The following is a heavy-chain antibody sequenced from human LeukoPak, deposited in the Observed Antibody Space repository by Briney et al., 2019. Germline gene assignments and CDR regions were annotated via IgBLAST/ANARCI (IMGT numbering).Heavy chain of an antibody. D-gene: IGHD5/OR15-5a*01. CDR1: RGSIRTYY. J-gene: IGHJ6*02. Sequence: SETLSLTCTVSRGSIRTYYWSWIRQPPGKGLEWIGCISYSGSTDYNPSLKSRLTMSVDTSKNQFSLKLSSVTAADTAMYYCARGLRPRDYYYYGLDVWGPGTTVTVSS. CDR3: ARGLRPRDYYYYGLDV. V-gene: IGHV4-59*01. CDR2: ISYSGST.